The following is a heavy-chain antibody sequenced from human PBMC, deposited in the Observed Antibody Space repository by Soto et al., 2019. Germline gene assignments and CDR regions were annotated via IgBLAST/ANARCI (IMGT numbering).Heavy chain of an antibody. CDR3: AKDKRAYYDILTGYADFDY. CDR1: GFTFSSYA. Sequence: EVQLLESGGGLVQPGGSLRLSCAASGFTFSSYAMSWVRQAPGKGLEWVSAISGSGGSTYYADSVKGRFTISRDNSKNTLYQQMNSLRAEDTAVYYCAKDKRAYYDILTGYADFDYWGQGTLVTVSS. V-gene: IGHV3-23*01. D-gene: IGHD3-9*01. CDR2: ISGSGGST. J-gene: IGHJ4*02.